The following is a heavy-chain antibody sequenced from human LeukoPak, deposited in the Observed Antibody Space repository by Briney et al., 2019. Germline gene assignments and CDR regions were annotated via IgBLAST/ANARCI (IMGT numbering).Heavy chain of an antibody. D-gene: IGHD6-13*01. J-gene: IGHJ6*03. CDR2: ILYDGNTK. CDR1: GFTFNSNG. CDR3: VKDCPGDSSPEGVCHYYMGV. V-gene: IGHV3-30*02. Sequence: GGSLRLSCAASGFTFNSNGMHWVRQAPGKGLEWVAFILYDGNTKYYADSVKGRFTISRDNSKNTLYLQMNSLRGDDTAVYYCVKDCPGDSSPEGVCHYYMGVWGKGTTVTVSS.